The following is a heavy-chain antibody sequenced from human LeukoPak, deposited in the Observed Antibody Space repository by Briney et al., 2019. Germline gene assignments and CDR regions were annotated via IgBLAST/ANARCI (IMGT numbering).Heavy chain of an antibody. CDR3: ARGSGGSGSNFDY. CDR1: GGPVIRFY. J-gene: IGHJ4*02. Sequence: SETLSLTCTVPGGPVIRFYWSWIRQHTGKVLEWCENISYSGSTNYHPSLKSRVTISVGTSKSQFSLKLSSVTAADTALYYCARGSGGSGSNFDYWGQGTLVTVSS. V-gene: IGHV4-59*02. CDR2: ISYSGST. D-gene: IGHD3-10*01.